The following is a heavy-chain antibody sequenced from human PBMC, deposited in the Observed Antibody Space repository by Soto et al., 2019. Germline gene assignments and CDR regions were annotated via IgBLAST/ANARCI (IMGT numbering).Heavy chain of an antibody. CDR3: ARATSADSSSWYPYYFDY. V-gene: IGHV4-59*01. Sequence: SETLSLTCTVSGGSISSYYWSWIRQPPGKGLEWIGYIYYSGSTNYNPSLKSRVTISVDTSKNQFSLKLSSVTAADTAVYYCARATSADSSSWYPYYFDYWGQGTLVTVSS. CDR2: IYYSGST. J-gene: IGHJ4*02. CDR1: GGSISSYY. D-gene: IGHD6-13*01.